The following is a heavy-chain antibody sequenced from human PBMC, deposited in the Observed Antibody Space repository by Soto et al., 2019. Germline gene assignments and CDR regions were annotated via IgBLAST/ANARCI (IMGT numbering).Heavy chain of an antibody. CDR1: GYTFTSYG. D-gene: IGHD6-19*01. CDR3: ARGRIAVAGTLGHY. Sequence: ASVKVSCKASGYTFTSYGTSWVRQAPGQGLEWMGWISAYNGNTNYAQKLQGRVTMTTDTSTSTAYMELRGLRSDDTAVYYCARGRIAVAGTLGHYWGQGTLVTVSS. CDR2: ISAYNGNT. V-gene: IGHV1-18*01. J-gene: IGHJ4*02.